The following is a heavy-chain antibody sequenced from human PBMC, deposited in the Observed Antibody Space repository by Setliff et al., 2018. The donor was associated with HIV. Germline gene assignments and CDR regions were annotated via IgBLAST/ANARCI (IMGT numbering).Heavy chain of an antibody. D-gene: IGHD5-12*01. Sequence: VKVSCKASGYTFTSYGISWVRQAPGQGLEWMGWISAYNGNTNYAQKLQGRVTMTTDTSTSTAYMELRSLRSDDTAVYYCARDPGRDGYNLGAFDIWGQGTMVTVSS. CDR2: ISAYNGNT. CDR1: GYTFTSYG. J-gene: IGHJ3*02. CDR3: ARDPGRDGYNLGAFDI. V-gene: IGHV1-18*01.